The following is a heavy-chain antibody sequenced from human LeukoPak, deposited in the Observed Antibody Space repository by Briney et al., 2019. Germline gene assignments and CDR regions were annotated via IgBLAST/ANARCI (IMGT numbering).Heavy chain of an antibody. J-gene: IGHJ4*02. V-gene: IGHV3-7*01. CDR2: INRDGTEK. CDR3: VKQLLKFFDS. D-gene: IGHD6-6*01. CDR1: GFTFSSFW. Sequence: PGGSLRLSCAASGFTFSSFWMNWVRQAPGKGLEWVASINRDGTEKYYLDSVKGRFTISRDNTKNSLYLQMNNLRAEDTAVFYCVKQLLKFFDSWGQGTLVTVSS.